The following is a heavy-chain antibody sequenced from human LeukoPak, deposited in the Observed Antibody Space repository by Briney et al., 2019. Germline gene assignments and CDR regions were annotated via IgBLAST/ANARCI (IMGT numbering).Heavy chain of an antibody. Sequence: PSETLSLTCTVSGGSINNYFWSWIRQPPGKGLEWIGYVYYSGSTSYNPSLKSRVTMSVDTSKNQFSLKLSSVTAADTAVYYCAREKKGEAVVAALGVYWFDPWGQGTLVTVSS. J-gene: IGHJ5*02. CDR2: VYYSGST. V-gene: IGHV4-59*12. D-gene: IGHD2-15*01. CDR1: GGSINNYF. CDR3: AREKKGEAVVAALGVYWFDP.